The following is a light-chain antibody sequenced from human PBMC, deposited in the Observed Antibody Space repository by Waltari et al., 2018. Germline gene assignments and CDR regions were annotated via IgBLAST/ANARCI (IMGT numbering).Light chain of an antibody. Sequence: EVVFTQSPGTLSLSPGERATLSCRASQSLSLSRLAGYQQNPGQAPRLLMYAASRRSTGIPDRFSGSGTGTDFSLTVSRVEPEDSAVYYCQQYGSSVMYTFGQGTKLEIQ. CDR2: AAS. J-gene: IGKJ2*01. CDR1: QSLSLSR. CDR3: QQYGSSVMYT. V-gene: IGKV3-20*01.